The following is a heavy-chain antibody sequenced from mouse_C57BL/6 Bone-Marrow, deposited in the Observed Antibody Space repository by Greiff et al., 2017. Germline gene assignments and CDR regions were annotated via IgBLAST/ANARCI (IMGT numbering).Heavy chain of an antibody. Sequence: QVQLQQPGAELVMPGASVKLSCKASGYTFTSYWMHWVKQRPGQGLEWIGEIDPSDSYTNYNQKFKGKSTLTVDKSSSTAYMQLSSLTSEVSAVYYCARSLITTRVWYFDVWGTGTTVTVSS. CDR3: ARSLITTRVWYFDV. D-gene: IGHD1-2*01. CDR1: GYTFTSYW. CDR2: IDPSDSYT. J-gene: IGHJ1*03. V-gene: IGHV1-69*01.